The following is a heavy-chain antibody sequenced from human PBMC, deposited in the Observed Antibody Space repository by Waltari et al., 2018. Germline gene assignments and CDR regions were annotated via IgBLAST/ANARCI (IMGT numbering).Heavy chain of an antibody. D-gene: IGHD3-3*01. Sequence: EVQLVESGGGLIQPGGSLRLSCAASGFTVSSNYMSWVSQAPGKGLEWVSVIYSGGSTYYADSVKGRFTISRDNSKNTLYLQMNSLRAEDTAVYYCARDPYYDFWSAQGGMDVWGQGTTVTVSS. J-gene: IGHJ6*02. CDR1: GFTVSSNY. CDR2: IYSGGST. V-gene: IGHV3-53*01. CDR3: ARDPYYDFWSAQGGMDV.